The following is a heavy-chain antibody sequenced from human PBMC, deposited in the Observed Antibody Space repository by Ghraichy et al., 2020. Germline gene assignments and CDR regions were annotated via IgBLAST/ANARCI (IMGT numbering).Heavy chain of an antibody. D-gene: IGHD3-16*01. CDR3: ARRRGSDYFDF. CDR2: VHYSGTT. Sequence: SETLSLTCAVSGYSLSSGYYWGWIRQPPGKGLEWIGSVHYSGTTYYNPSLKSRVTMSVDTSKNQFSLNLSSVTAADTAVFFCARRRGSDYFDFWGQGTLVTVSS. V-gene: IGHV4-38-2*01. CDR1: GYSLSSGYY. J-gene: IGHJ4*02.